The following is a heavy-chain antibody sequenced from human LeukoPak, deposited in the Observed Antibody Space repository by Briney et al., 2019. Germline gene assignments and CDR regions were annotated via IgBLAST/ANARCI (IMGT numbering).Heavy chain of an antibody. CDR2: IRYDGSNK. D-gene: IGHD5-18*01. V-gene: IGHV3-30*02. Sequence: GGSLRLSCAASGFTFSSYGMHWVRQAPGKGLEWVAFIRYDGSNKYYADSVKGRFTISRDNAKTSLYLQMNSLRAEDTAVYYCARDLSGIAGYTYGRGIDYWGQGTLVTVSS. J-gene: IGHJ4*02. CDR3: ARDLSGIAGYTYGRGIDY. CDR1: GFTFSSYG.